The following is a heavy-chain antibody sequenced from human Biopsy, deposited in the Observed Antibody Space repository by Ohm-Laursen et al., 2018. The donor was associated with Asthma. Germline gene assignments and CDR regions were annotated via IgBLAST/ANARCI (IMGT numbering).Heavy chain of an antibody. Sequence: SQTLSLTCAVSDDSINSGGYSWEWIRQPPGKGLEWVAYPLLSGTTYYNPSLKSRVTISLDTSKNQFSLTLRSVTAADTAVYYCARAQDYYDSRGYYRSFDYWGQGTLVTVSS. CDR3: ARAQDYYDSRGYYRSFDY. D-gene: IGHD3-22*01. J-gene: IGHJ4*02. CDR1: DDSINSGGYS. CDR2: PLLSGTT. V-gene: IGHV4-30-2*05.